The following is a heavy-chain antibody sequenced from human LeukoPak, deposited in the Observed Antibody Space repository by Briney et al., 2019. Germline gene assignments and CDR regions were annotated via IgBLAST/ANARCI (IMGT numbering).Heavy chain of an antibody. CDR2: INPNSGGT. CDR3: AICSGGSCYNFDY. D-gene: IGHD2-15*01. J-gene: IGHJ4*02. CDR1: GYTFTGYY. Sequence: VASVKVSCKASGYTFTGYYMHWLRQAPGQGLEWMGWINPNSGGTNYAQKCQGRVTITKDTSISTAHMELSRLSSDAAAVYYCAICSGGSCYNFDYWGQGTLVTVSS. V-gene: IGHV1-2*02.